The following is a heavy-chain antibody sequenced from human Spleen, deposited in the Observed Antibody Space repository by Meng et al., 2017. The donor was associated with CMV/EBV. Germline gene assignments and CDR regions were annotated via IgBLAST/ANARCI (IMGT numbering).Heavy chain of an antibody. CDR3: ARGGYTSGSGWFDP. Sequence: SGDSIRTGGLSWNWIRQHAEKGLEWIGYIYSDGRTYYNPSLKSRLTISLDTPQNQFSLNLISVTAADTAVYYCARGGYTSGSGWFDPWGQGTLVTVSS. D-gene: IGHD5-12*01. J-gene: IGHJ5*02. CDR2: IYSDGRT. V-gene: IGHV4-31*02. CDR1: GDSIRTGGLS.